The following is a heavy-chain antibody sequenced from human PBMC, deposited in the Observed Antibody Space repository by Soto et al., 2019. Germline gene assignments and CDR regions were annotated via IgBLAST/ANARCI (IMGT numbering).Heavy chain of an antibody. CDR1: GYNFNKNP. CDR2: INPATGNT. V-gene: IGHV1-3*01. D-gene: IGHD3-10*01. Sequence: QVHLVQSGAEVKKPGASVNVSCKASGYNFNKNPIHWLRQVPGQRPEWLGWINPATGNTQYSENFQGRVSITRDTSATSAYMELSSLTSGDTAVYYCARGGIPLFDYWGQGTLVTVS. CDR3: ARGGIPLFDY. J-gene: IGHJ4*02.